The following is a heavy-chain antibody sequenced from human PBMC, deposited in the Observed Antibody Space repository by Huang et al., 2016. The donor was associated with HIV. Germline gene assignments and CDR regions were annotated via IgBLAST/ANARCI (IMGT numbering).Heavy chain of an antibody. CDR3: ARAGVGSYDH. Sequence: QVQLQESGPGLVKPSETLSLTCTVSGGSVSSGSYYWSWIRQPPGKGLEWIGYIYYSRTTNYNPSLKSRVTISVDTTKDQFSLKLSSVAAADTAVYYCARAGVGSYDHWGQGTLVTVSS. D-gene: IGHD1-26*01. CDR1: GGSVSSGSYY. CDR2: IYYSRTT. V-gene: IGHV4-61*01. J-gene: IGHJ5*02.